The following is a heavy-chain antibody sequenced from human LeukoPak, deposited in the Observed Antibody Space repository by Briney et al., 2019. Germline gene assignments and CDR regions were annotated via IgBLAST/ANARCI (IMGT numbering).Heavy chain of an antibody. CDR2: INHSGST. J-gene: IGHJ5*02. V-gene: IGHV4-34*01. D-gene: IGHD2-2*01. CDR1: GGSFSGYC. Sequence: PSETLSLTCAVYGGSFSGYCWSWIRQPLGKGLEWIGEINHSGSTNYNPSLKSRVTISLDTSKNQFSLKLSSVTAADTAVYYCARVYCSSTSCYLRLFDPWGQGALVTVSS. CDR3: ARVYCSSTSCYLRLFDP.